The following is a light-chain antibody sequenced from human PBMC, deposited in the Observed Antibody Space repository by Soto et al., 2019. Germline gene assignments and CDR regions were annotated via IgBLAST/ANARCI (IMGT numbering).Light chain of an antibody. V-gene: IGKV1-5*03. CDR2: KAS. J-gene: IGKJ2*01. CDR1: QSISSW. Sequence: DIQMTQSPSTLSASVGDRVTITCRASQSISSWLAWYPQNPGKAHKLLIYKASSLESGVPSRFSGSGSRTEFTLSSSSLQPDDFATYYCQQYNSYPYTFGHGAKLEIK. CDR3: QQYNSYPYT.